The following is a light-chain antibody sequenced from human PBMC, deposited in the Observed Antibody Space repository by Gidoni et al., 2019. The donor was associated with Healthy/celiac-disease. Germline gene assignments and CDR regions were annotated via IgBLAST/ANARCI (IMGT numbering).Light chain of an antibody. Sequence: EIVMTQSPATLSVSPGERATLSCRASQSVSSNLAWYQQKPGQAPRLLIYGASTRATGIPARFSGSGSGTEFTLTISSLQSEDFAVYYCQQYNNWPQPFXQXTKVEIK. CDR3: QQYNNWPQP. CDR2: GAS. V-gene: IGKV3-15*01. CDR1: QSVSSN. J-gene: IGKJ1*01.